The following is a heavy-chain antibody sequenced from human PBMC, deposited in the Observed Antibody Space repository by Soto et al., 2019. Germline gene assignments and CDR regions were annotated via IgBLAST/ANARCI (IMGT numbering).Heavy chain of an antibody. CDR3: ARDRGWSLFDY. J-gene: IGHJ4*02. Sequence: SLRLSCAASGFTFSSYWMYWVRQAPGKGLVCVSRTNSDGSDTTYADSVKGRFTISSDNAKNTLYLQMNSLRAEDTAVYYCARDRGWSLFDYWGQGTLVTVSS. V-gene: IGHV3-74*01. D-gene: IGHD6-19*01. CDR2: TNSDGSDT. CDR1: GFTFSSYW.